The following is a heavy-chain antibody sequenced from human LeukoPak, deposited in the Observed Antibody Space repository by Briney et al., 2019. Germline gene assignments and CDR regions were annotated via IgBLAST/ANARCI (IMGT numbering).Heavy chain of an antibody. D-gene: IGHD3-22*01. Sequence: GGSLRLSCAASGFTFNSYAMIWVRQAPGKGLESISSISTTGDRTYYADSVKGRFTISRDNSKNTLYLQMNSLRAEDTAVYYCAKVITWVYYFDYWGQGTLVTVSS. CDR2: ISTTGDRT. J-gene: IGHJ4*02. V-gene: IGHV3-23*01. CDR3: AKVITWVYYFDY. CDR1: GFTFNSYA.